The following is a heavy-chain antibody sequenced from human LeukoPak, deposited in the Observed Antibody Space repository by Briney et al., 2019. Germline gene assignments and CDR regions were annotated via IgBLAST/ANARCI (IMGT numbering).Heavy chain of an antibody. CDR1: GFTLRGYC. D-gene: IGHD4-11*01. Sequence: GGSLRLSCAATGFTLRGYCMHWVRQAPGKGLEWVSIISGSGGSTYYADSVEGRFTISRDNSKNTLYLQMNNLRAEDTAIYYCSKFPSTVTTNYFDYWGQGTLVTVSS. J-gene: IGHJ4*02. CDR2: ISGSGGST. V-gene: IGHV3-23*01. CDR3: SKFPSTVTTNYFDY.